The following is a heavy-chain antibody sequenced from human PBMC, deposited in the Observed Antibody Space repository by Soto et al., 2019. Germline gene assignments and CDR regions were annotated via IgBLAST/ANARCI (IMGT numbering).Heavy chain of an antibody. CDR2: ISSNGGST. V-gene: IGHV3-64*01. CDR1: GFTFSRYA. J-gene: IGHJ4*02. CDR3: ARGGRGYEFDC. D-gene: IGHD5-12*01. Sequence: EVQLVESGGGLVQPGGSLRLSCAASGFTFSRYAMHWVRQAPGKGLQYVSAISSNGGSTDYANSVKGRFTISRDTSKNTLYLHMGSLRAEDMAVYYCARGGRGYEFDCWGQGTLVTVSS.